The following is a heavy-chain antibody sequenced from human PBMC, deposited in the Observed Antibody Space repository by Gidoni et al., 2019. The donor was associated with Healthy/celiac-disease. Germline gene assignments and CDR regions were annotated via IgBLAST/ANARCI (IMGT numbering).Heavy chain of an antibody. J-gene: IGHJ4*02. D-gene: IGHD2-2*02. CDR1: GFTFSSYW. CDR2: IKQDGSEK. Sequence: EVQLVESGGGLVQPGGSLRLSCAASGFTFSSYWMSWVRQAPGKGLEWVANIKQDGSEKYYVDSVKGRFTISRDNAKNSLYLQMNSLRAEDTAVYYCARMGYCSSTSCYIVFDYWGQGTLVTVSS. V-gene: IGHV3-7*01. CDR3: ARMGYCSSTSCYIVFDY.